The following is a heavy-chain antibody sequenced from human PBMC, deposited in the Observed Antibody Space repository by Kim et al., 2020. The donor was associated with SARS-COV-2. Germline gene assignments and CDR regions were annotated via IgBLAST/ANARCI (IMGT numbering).Heavy chain of an antibody. CDR3: TSSLGNYRYLDAFDI. CDR1: GYSLTELS. Sequence: ASVKVSCKVSGYSLTELSMHWVRQAPGKGLEWMGGFDPEEGETIYAQKFQDRVTMTEDTSTDTVYMDLSSLTSEDTAVYYCTSSLGNYRYLDAFDIWGQGTMVTVSS. V-gene: IGHV1-24*01. J-gene: IGHJ3*02. CDR2: FDPEEGET. D-gene: IGHD3-16*02.